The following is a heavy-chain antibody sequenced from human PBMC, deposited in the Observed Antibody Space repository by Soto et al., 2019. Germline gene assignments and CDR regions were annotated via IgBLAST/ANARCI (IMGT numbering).Heavy chain of an antibody. CDR1: GGCISSGGYS. Sequence: SETLSLTCAVSGGCISSGGYSWSWIRQPPGKGLEWIGYIYHSGSTYYNPSLKSRVTISVDRPKNQFSRKLSSVPAADTAVYYCGRVYHSVHCIGGSCHGFRLFAPPAQRSPVTVSS. J-gene: IGHJ5*02. CDR2: IYHSGST. CDR3: GRVYHSVHCIGGSCHGFRLFAP. V-gene: IGHV4-30-2*01. D-gene: IGHD2-15*01.